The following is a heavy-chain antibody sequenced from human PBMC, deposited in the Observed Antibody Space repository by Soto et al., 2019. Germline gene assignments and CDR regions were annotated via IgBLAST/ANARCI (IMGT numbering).Heavy chain of an antibody. V-gene: IGHV1-58*01. CDR3: AADPLSVPYYYYAMDA. J-gene: IGHJ6*02. Sequence: SVKVSCKASRITFSNSAVQWVRQARGQRLEWIGWIVVGTGNTNYAQKFQERVTITRDMSRSTVYLELSGLRSEDTAVYYCAADPLSVPYYYYAMDAWGQGTTVTVSS. CDR2: IVVGTGNT. CDR1: RITFSNSA.